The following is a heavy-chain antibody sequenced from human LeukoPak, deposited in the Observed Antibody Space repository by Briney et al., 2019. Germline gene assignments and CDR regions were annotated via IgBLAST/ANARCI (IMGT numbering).Heavy chain of an antibody. CDR2: ISAYNGNT. CDR1: GYTFTSYG. CDR3: ARDRYSSSKGRWFDP. J-gene: IGHJ5*02. V-gene: IGHV1-18*01. D-gene: IGHD6-6*01. Sequence: ASVKVSCKASGYTFTSYGISWVRQAPGQGLEWMGWISAYNGNTNYAQKLQGRATMTTDTSTSTAYMELRSLRSDDTAVYYCARDRYSSSKGRWFDPWGQGTLVTVSS.